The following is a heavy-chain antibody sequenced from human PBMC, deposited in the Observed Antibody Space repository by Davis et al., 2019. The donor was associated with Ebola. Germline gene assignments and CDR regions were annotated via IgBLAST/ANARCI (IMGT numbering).Heavy chain of an antibody. V-gene: IGHV3-23*01. CDR2: ISGSGDNT. Sequence: GESLKISCAASGITFNNYAMSWVRQAPGKGLEWVSSISGSGDNTYYGDSVKGRFTISRDNSKNTLYLQMNSLRAEDTAVYYCAREWLPHAFDIWGQGTMVTISS. CDR1: GITFNNYA. CDR3: AREWLPHAFDI. D-gene: IGHD5-24*01. J-gene: IGHJ3*02.